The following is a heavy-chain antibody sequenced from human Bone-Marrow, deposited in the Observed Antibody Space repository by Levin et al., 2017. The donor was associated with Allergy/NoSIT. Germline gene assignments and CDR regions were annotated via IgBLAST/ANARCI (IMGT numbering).Heavy chain of an antibody. CDR3: ARDRPAEETTRFHNCFDT. CDR1: GDSVSSSNVA. D-gene: IGHD1-14*01. J-gene: IGHJ5*02. Sequence: KPSETLSLTCAISGDSVSSSNVAWNWIRQSPSRGLEWLGRTYFRSRWNNDYAVSVKSRIIISPDTSKNQFSLQFTSVSPEDTAIYYCARDRPAEETTRFHNCFDTWGQGTLVTVSS. CDR2: TYFRSRWNN. V-gene: IGHV6-1*01.